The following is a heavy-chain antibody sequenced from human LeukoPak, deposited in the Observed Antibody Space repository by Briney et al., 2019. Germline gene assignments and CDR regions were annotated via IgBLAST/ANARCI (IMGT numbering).Heavy chain of an antibody. D-gene: IGHD6-13*01. CDR1: GGSFSGYY. CDR3: ARHRIGSSWSLLNNWFDP. Sequence: NPSETLSLTCAVYGGSFSGYYWSWIRQPPGKGLEWIGEINHSGSTNYNPSLKSRVTISVDTSKNQFSLKLSSVTAADTAVYYCARHRIGSSWSLLNNWFDPWGQGTLVTVSS. J-gene: IGHJ5*02. V-gene: IGHV4-34*01. CDR2: INHSGST.